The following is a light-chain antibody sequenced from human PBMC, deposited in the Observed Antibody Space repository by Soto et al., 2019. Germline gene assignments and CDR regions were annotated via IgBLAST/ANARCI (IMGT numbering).Light chain of an antibody. CDR2: GNI. Sequence: QSALTQPPSVSGAPGQRVTISCTGSSSNIGAGYDVHWYQQLPGTAPRLLIYGNINRPSGVPDRFSGSKFGTSASLAITGLQAEDEADYYCQSYDSSLSAVVFGGGTQLTVL. V-gene: IGLV1-40*01. CDR1: SSNIGAGYD. CDR3: QSYDSSLSAVV. J-gene: IGLJ2*01.